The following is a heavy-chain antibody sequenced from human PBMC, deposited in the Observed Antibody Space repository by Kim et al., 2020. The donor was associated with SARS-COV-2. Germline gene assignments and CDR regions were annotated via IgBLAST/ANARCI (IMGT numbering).Heavy chain of an antibody. V-gene: IGHV4-31*03. J-gene: IGHJ6*02. Sequence: SETLSLTCTVSGGPISSGGYYWSWIRQHPGKGLEWIGYIYYSGSTYYNPSLKSRVTISVDTSKNQFSLKLSSVTAADTAVYYCARGRWGLWFGELLAYYGMDVWGQGTTVTVSS. CDR3: ARGRWGLWFGELLAYYGMDV. CDR1: GGPISSGGYY. CDR2: IYYSGST. D-gene: IGHD3-10*01.